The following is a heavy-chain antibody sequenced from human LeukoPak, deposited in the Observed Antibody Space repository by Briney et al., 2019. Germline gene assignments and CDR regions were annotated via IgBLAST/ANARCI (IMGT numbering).Heavy chain of an antibody. CDR3: ARGATYFDY. Sequence: PSETLSLTCTVSGGSISSSSYYWGWIRQPPGKGLEWIGSIYYSGSTYYNPSLKSRVTISVDTSKNQFSLKLSSVTAADTAMYYCARGATYFDYWGQGTLVTVSS. J-gene: IGHJ4*02. CDR2: IYYSGST. D-gene: IGHD4/OR15-4a*01. V-gene: IGHV4-39*07. CDR1: GGSISSSSYY.